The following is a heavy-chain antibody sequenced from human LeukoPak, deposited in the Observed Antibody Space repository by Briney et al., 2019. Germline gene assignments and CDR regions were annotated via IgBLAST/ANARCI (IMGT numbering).Heavy chain of an antibody. CDR1: GYPFTGYY. D-gene: IGHD2-2*01. J-gene: IGHJ4*02. V-gene: IGHV1-2*02. CDR3: ARLGGCNSSSCRSIDY. Sequence: ASVKVSCKASGYPFTGYYLHWVRQAPGQGLEWMGWINPNSGFTNYAQKFQGRVTMTRDTSISTAYMELSRLRSDDTAVYYCARLGGCNSSSCRSIDYWGQGTLVTVSS. CDR2: INPNSGFT.